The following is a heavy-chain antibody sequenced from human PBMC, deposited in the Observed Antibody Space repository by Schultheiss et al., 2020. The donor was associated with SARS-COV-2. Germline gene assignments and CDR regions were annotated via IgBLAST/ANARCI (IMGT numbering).Heavy chain of an antibody. Sequence: GGSLRLSCAASGFTFSSYAMHWVRQAPGKGLEWVAVILSDGSDKYYADSVKGRFTISRDNSKDTLFLQMNSLRAEDTAVYYCAKTRVGSTTSYYLDHWGQGTLVTVSS. CDR1: GFTFSSYA. J-gene: IGHJ4*02. D-gene: IGHD2-2*01. V-gene: IGHV3-30-3*02. CDR3: AKTRVGSTTSYYLDH. CDR2: ILSDGSDK.